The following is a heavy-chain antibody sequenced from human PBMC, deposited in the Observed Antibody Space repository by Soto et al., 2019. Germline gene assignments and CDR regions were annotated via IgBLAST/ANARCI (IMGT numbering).Heavy chain of an antibody. D-gene: IGHD3-16*01. V-gene: IGHV3-33*01. CDR2: IWYDGSNK. CDR1: GFTFSSYG. J-gene: IGHJ4*02. CDR3: ARDHGRGSNDFDY. Sequence: QVQLVESGGGVVQPGRSLRLSCAASGFTFSSYGMHWVRQAPGKGLEWVAVIWYDGSNKYYADSVKGRFTISRDNSKNTLYLQMNSLRAEDTAAYYCARDHGRGSNDFDYWGQGTLVTVSS.